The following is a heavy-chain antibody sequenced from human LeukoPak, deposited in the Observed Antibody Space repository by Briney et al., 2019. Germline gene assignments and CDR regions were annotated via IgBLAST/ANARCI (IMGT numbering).Heavy chain of an antibody. CDR1: GFSFSSYA. V-gene: IGHV3-23*01. CDR3: ARDVGQTMFDY. D-gene: IGHD3-3*01. Sequence: PGGSLRLSCAASGFSFSSYAMSWVRQAPGKGLEWVSTISGGGENTHYADSVQGRFTISRDNSKSTLYLQMNSLRVEDTAVYYCARDVGQTMFDYWGQGTLVTVSS. J-gene: IGHJ4*02. CDR2: ISGGGENT.